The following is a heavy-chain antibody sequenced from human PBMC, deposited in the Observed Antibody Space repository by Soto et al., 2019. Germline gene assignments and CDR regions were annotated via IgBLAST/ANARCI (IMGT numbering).Heavy chain of an antibody. V-gene: IGHV1-69*01. Sequence: QVQLVQSGAEVQKPGSSVKVSCKASGGTFSTYAINWVRQAPGQGLEWMGGIIPIFGTTNYAQKFQGRVTITADESTSTAYLELSSLTSEDAAVYYCARDVGYWSGGGGYGRVHYGMDVWGQGTTVTVSS. D-gene: IGHD2-15*01. CDR2: IIPIFGTT. CDR3: ARDVGYWSGGGGYGRVHYGMDV. CDR1: GGTFSTYA. J-gene: IGHJ6*02.